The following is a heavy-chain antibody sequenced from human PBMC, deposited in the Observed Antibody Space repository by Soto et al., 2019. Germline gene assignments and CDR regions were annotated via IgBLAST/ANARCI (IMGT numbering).Heavy chain of an antibody. CDR2: ISSSSSYI. J-gene: IGHJ4*02. CDR3: ARGSFGVVIMPHY. CDR1: GFTFSSYS. D-gene: IGHD3-3*01. Sequence: EVQLVESGGGLVKPGGSLRLSCAASGFTFSSYSMNWVRQAPGKGLEWVSSISSSSSYIYYADSVKGRFTISRDNAKNSLYRQMNSLRAEDTSVYYCARGSFGVVIMPHYWGQGTLVTVSS. V-gene: IGHV3-21*01.